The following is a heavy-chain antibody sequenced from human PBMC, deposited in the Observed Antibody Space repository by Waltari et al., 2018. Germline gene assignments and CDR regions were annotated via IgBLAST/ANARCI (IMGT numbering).Heavy chain of an antibody. V-gene: IGHV4-39*01. Sequence: QLQLLESGPGLVKPSETLSLTCSVSGASISSSNYYWGWIRQPPGKGLEWIGSMFNGGSTYYNPSLKIRVTISVDTSKNQFSLRLNSVTAADTAIYYCARHGYSGGWFDPWGQGTLVTVSS. CDR2: MFNGGST. CDR1: GASISSSNYY. CDR3: ARHGYSGGWFDP. J-gene: IGHJ5*02. D-gene: IGHD4-17*01.